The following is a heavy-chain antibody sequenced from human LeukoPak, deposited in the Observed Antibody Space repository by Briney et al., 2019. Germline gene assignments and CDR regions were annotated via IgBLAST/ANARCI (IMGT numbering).Heavy chain of an antibody. CDR1: GFTFDDFG. CDR2: IKWDGGNI. J-gene: IGHJ6*02. V-gene: IGHV3-20*01. Sequence: GGSLRLSCAASGFTFDDFGMSWVRQVPGKGLEWVSGIKWDGGNIAYADSVKGRFIISRDNAKKSLYLQMNSLRAEDTALYHCAREVVAARECYYGMDVWGQGTTVTVSS. CDR3: AREVVAARECYYGMDV. D-gene: IGHD2-15*01.